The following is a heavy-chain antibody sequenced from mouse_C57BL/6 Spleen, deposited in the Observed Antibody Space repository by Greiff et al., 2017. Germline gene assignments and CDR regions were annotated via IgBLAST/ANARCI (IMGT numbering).Heavy chain of an antibody. V-gene: IGHV1-82*01. CDR3: ARDGSSYFDY. J-gene: IGHJ2*01. CDR2: IYPGDGDT. CDR1: GYAFSSSW. D-gene: IGHD1-1*01. Sequence: QVQLQQSGPELVKPGASVKISCKASGYAFSSSWMNWVKQRPGKGLEWIGRIYPGDGDTNYNGKFKGKATLTADKSSSTAYMQLRSLTSEDSAVYFCARDGSSYFDYWGQGTTLTVSS.